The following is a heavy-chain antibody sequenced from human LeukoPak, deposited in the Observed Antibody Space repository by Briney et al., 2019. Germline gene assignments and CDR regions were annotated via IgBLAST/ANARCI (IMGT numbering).Heavy chain of an antibody. V-gene: IGHV4-38-2*02. CDR2: MYHSGST. CDR3: ARYIVSYPHDAFDI. J-gene: IGHJ3*02. Sequence: SETLSLTCSVSGYSISSAYYWGWIRQPPGKGLEWIGTMYHSGSTSYNPSLKSRVTISVDTSKKQFSLKLSSVTAADTAFYYCARYIVSYPHDAFDIWGQGTMVTVSS. D-gene: IGHD1-26*01. CDR1: GYSISSAYY.